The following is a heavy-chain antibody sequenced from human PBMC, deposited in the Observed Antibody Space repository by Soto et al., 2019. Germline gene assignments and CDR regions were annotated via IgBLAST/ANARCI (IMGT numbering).Heavy chain of an antibody. CDR3: AKDPAVYDLWSGSPDY. J-gene: IGHJ4*02. CDR1: GFDFSSYG. Sequence: PGGSLRLSCAASGFDFSSYGMHWVRPAPGKGLEWVAVIWYNGTNKYYADSVKGRFTIARDNSKNTLFPQINSLRVDDTAMYYCAKDPAVYDLWSGSPDYWGQGT. D-gene: IGHD3-3*01. CDR2: IWYNGTNK. V-gene: IGHV3-33*06.